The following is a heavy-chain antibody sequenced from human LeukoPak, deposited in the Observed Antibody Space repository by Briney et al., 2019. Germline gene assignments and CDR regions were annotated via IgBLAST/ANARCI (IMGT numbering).Heavy chain of an antibody. D-gene: IGHD6-13*01. CDR1: GFTFSTYN. J-gene: IGHJ5*02. V-gene: IGHV3-30*18. CDR2: ISYDGNDK. CDR3: AKDLFGSNWYNWFDP. Sequence: GGSLRLSCAASGFTFSTYNMHWVRQAPGKGLEWVAVISYDGNDKYYADSVKGRFTISRDNSKNTLYLQMDSLRAEDTALYYCAKDLFGSNWYNWFDPWGQGTLVTVSS.